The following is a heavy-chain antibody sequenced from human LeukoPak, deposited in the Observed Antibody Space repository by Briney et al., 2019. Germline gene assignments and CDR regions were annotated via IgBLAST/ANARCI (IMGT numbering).Heavy chain of an antibody. CDR3: ARGERYSSSWYFRDYYYMDV. CDR2: MNPNSGNT. D-gene: IGHD6-13*01. Sequence: ASVKVSCKTSGYTFTDYYIHWVRQATGQGLEWMGWMNPNSGNTGYAQKFQGRVTITRNTSISTAYMELSSLRSEDTAVYYCARGERYSSSWYFRDYYYMDVWGKGTTVTISS. V-gene: IGHV1-8*03. CDR1: GYTFTDYY. J-gene: IGHJ6*03.